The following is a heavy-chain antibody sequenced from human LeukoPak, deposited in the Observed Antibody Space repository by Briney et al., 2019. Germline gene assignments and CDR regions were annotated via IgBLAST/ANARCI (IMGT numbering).Heavy chain of an antibody. CDR1: GFTFSSFA. Sequence: GGSLRLSCAASGFTFSSFAMHWVRQAPGKGLEYLSAIYSDGSRTYYADSVKGRFTISRDNSKNTLYFEVSSLRVEDTAVYYCVKSPGSGWPVWGQGTLLTVSS. CDR3: VKSPGSGWPV. J-gene: IGHJ4*02. V-gene: IGHV3-64D*06. CDR2: IYSDGSRT. D-gene: IGHD6-19*01.